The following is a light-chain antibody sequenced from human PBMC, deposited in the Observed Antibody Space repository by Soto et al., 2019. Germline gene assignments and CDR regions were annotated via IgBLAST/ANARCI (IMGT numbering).Light chain of an antibody. CDR1: RDVANF. CDR3: QQRSNWPPLT. J-gene: IGKJ4*01. V-gene: IGKV3-11*01. CDR2: DAS. Sequence: EVLLTQSPATLSLSPGEVATLSCRASRDVANFLAWYQQKPGQAPRLLIYDASNRAAGIPARFSGSGSGTDFTLTISSLEPEDFAVYFCQQRSNWPPLTFGGGTRVE.